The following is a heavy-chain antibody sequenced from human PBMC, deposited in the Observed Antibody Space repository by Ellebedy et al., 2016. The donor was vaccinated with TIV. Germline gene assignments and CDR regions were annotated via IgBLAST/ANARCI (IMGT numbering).Heavy chain of an antibody. Sequence: GESLKISXVASGFTLSSYAMSWVRPAPGKGLEWVSGISGSGGSTYYADSVKGRFTISRDNSKNTLYLQMNSLRAEDTAVYYCAKDVADYYDRNLEGYYFDYWGQGTLVTVSS. CDR3: AKDVADYYDRNLEGYYFDY. CDR2: ISGSGGST. V-gene: IGHV3-23*01. D-gene: IGHD3-22*01. J-gene: IGHJ4*02. CDR1: GFTLSSYA.